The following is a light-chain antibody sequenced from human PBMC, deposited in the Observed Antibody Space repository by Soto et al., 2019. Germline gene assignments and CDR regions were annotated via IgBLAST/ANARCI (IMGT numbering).Light chain of an antibody. CDR1: QAIGIS. Sequence: DIQMTQSPSSLSAYVGEIVTITCRASQAIGISLAWYQQKPGKVPELLIYAASTLPSGVPSRFSGSGSGTDFTLTITTLQPEDVATYYCQKYNSAPLTFGGGTKVEI. J-gene: IGKJ4*01. CDR2: AAS. V-gene: IGKV1-27*01. CDR3: QKYNSAPLT.